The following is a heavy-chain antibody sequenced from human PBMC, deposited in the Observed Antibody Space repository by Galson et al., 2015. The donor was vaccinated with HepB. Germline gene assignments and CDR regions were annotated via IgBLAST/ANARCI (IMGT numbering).Heavy chain of an antibody. V-gene: IGHV3-13*01. CDR1: GFTFSSYD. D-gene: IGHD1-1*01. Sequence: SLRLSCAASGFTFSSYDMHWVRQTTGRGLEWVSAIGTAGDSYYPGSVRGRFTISRENGKNSLYLQMNSLRAGDTAMYYCARGAGTGFDIWGQGTMVTVSS. J-gene: IGHJ3*02. CDR2: IGTAGDS. CDR3: ARGAGTGFDI.